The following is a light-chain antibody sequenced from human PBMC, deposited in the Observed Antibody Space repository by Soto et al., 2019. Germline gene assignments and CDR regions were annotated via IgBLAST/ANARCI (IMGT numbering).Light chain of an antibody. CDR1: SSNIGARYD. CDR2: ANS. V-gene: IGLV1-40*01. CDR3: QSYDSSLNVVI. J-gene: IGLJ2*01. Sequence: QAVVTQPPSVSGAPGQRVTISCTGSSSNIGARYDVHWYQQLPGTDPKLLIYANSNRPSGVPERFSGSKSGTSASLAITGLQAEDEADYYCQSYDSSLNVVIFGGGTKVTVL.